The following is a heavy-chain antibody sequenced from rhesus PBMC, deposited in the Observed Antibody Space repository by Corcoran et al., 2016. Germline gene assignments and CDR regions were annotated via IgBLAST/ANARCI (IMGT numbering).Heavy chain of an antibody. CDR1: GFTFSSYY. Sequence: EVQLVESGGGLVQPGGSLRLSCTGSGFTFSSYYMYWIRQAPGKGLKWVLAYNTGGGSKWYTDSVKGRFTISKENAKNTLYLQMNSLRSEDTAVYYCARVDPSAYVYFDFWGQGVLVTVSS. D-gene: IGHD2-39*01. J-gene: IGHJ4*01. V-gene: IGHV3-22*01. CDR2: YNTGGGSK. CDR3: ARVDPSAYVYFDF.